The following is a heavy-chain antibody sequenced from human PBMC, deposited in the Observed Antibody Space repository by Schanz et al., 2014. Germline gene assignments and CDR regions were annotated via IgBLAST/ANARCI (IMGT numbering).Heavy chain of an antibody. CDR3: VRDSFFAFDY. D-gene: IGHD3-3*01. J-gene: IGHJ4*02. V-gene: IGHV3-11*06. Sequence: QVQLVESGGGVVQPGRSLRLSCAASGFNFSDAWMSWVRQAPGKGLEWVSYVSRSTPDIYYADSVKGRFTMSRDNAKNSVFLQMNSLRAEDTAVYYCVRDSFFAFDYWGQGTLVTVSS. CDR2: VSRSTPDI. CDR1: GFNFSDAW.